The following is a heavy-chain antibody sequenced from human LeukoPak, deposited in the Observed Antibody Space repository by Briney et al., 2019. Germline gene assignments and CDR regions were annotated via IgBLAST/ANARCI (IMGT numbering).Heavy chain of an antibody. CDR1: LGTLRRYG. CDR2: ISAYNGNT. V-gene: IGHV1-18*01. D-gene: IGHD1-26*01. CDR3: ARRAGSFKYYFDY. Sequence: ASVTVSRTASLGTLRRYGISWVRPAPGQGVEWVGWISAYNGNTNYAQKLQGSVTMTTDTSTSTAYMELRSLRSDDAAVYYCARRAGSFKYYFDYWGQGTLVTVSS. J-gene: IGHJ4*02.